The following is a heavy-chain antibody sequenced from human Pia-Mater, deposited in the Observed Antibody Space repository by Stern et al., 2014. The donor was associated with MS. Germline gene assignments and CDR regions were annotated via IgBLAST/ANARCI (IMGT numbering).Heavy chain of an antibody. CDR3: ATPTPAHY. V-gene: IGHV3-48*02. CDR1: GFTFSPFS. J-gene: IGHJ4*02. Sequence: QLVQSGGGLVQPGGSLRLSCTASGFTFSPFSMNWVRQAPGKGLEWVAYISGNGTTKYYSDAVKGRFNIYRDNANNSLYLQMNGLRDEDTAVYYCATPTPAHYWGQGTLVTVSS. CDR2: ISGNGTTK. D-gene: IGHD2-15*01.